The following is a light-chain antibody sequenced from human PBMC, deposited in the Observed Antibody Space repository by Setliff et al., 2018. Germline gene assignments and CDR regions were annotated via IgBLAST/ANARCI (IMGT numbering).Light chain of an antibody. V-gene: IGLV2-14*03. CDR3: CSYTPTMGVV. J-gene: IGLJ2*01. CDR2: GVS. Sequence: QSALTQPASVSGSPGQSITISCSGTSSDVGSYDLVSWYQQHPGKAPKLIIYGVSDRPSGVSSRFSGSKSGDTASLTISGLQAEDEAVYYCCSYTPTMGVVFGGGTKVTVL. CDR1: SSDVGSYDL.